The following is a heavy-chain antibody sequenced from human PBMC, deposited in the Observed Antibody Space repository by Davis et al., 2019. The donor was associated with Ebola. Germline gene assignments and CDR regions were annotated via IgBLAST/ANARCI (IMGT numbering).Heavy chain of an antibody. Sequence: GGSLRLSCAASGFTFSNYWMSWVRQAPGKGLEWVANIRQDGREKHYVDSVKGRFTISRDNTKNSLFLQMNSLRDDETAVYYCARVDWPVQFDFWGQGTVVTVSS. CDR1: GFTFSNYW. CDR3: ARVDWPVQFDF. V-gene: IGHV3-7*01. CDR2: IRQDGREK. D-gene: IGHD3-9*01. J-gene: IGHJ4*02.